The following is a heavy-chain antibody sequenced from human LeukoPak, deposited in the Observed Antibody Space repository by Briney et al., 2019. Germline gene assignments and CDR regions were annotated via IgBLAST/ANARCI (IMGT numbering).Heavy chain of an antibody. CDR1: GGSVNSGSYY. Sequence: SETLSLTCTVSGGSVNSGSYYWNWIRQPPGKGLEWIGYIYYSGSTNYNPSLKTRVTISGDTSKTQFSLKLSSVTAADTAVYYCARAAYSGSYHSHYWGQGTLVTVSS. J-gene: IGHJ4*02. CDR2: IYYSGST. CDR3: ARAAYSGSYHSHY. D-gene: IGHD1-26*01. V-gene: IGHV4-61*01.